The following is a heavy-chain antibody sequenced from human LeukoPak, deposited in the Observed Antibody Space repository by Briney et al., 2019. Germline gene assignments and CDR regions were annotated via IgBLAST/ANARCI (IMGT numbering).Heavy chain of an antibody. D-gene: IGHD3-22*01. V-gene: IGHV4-38-2*02. J-gene: IGHJ4*02. Sequence: SETLSLTCTVSGYSISSGYYWGWIRQPPGKGLEWIGSIYHSGSTNYNPSLKSRVTISVDTSKNQFSLKLSSVTAADTAVYYCARAVPVDYYDSSGYLGYFDYWGQGTLVTVSS. CDR1: GYSISSGYY. CDR2: IYHSGST. CDR3: ARAVPVDYYDSSGYLGYFDY.